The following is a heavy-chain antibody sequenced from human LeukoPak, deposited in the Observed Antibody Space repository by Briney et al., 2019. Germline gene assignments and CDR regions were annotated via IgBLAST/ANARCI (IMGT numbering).Heavy chain of an antibody. V-gene: IGHV3-7*01. D-gene: IGHD1-1*01. CDR3: ARDIGRYRNFDY. CDR1: GFTFRSFW. J-gene: IGHJ4*02. Sequence: GGSLRLSCGGSGFTFRSFWMGWVRQPPGQELEWVAKINQAGSEKCHVDSVKGRFTISRDNAKNSLYLQMNSLRAEDTAVYYCARDIGRYRNFDYWGQGTLVTVSS. CDR2: INQAGSEK.